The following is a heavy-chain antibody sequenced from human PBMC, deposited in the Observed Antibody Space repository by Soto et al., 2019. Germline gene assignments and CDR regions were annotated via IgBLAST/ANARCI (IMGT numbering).Heavy chain of an antibody. D-gene: IGHD2-15*01. J-gene: IGHJ5*02. Sequence: GGSLRLSCAASGFTFSSYGMHWVRQAPGKGLEWVAVIWYDGSNKYYADSVKGRFTISRDNSKNTLYLQMNSLRAEDTALYYCARERYCSGGSCYGNWFDPWGQGTLVTVSS. CDR3: ARERYCSGGSCYGNWFDP. V-gene: IGHV3-33*01. CDR2: IWYDGSNK. CDR1: GFTFSSYG.